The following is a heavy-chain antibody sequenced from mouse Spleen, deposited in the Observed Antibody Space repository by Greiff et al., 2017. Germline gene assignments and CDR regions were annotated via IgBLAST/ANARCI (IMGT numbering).Heavy chain of an antibody. V-gene: IGHV5-6-2*01. D-gene: IGHD2-12*01. CDR3: ARRSYYSLFDY. J-gene: IGHJ2*01. Sequence: EVKLMESGGGLVKPGGSLKLSCAASGFTFSSYAMSWVRQTPEKRLEWVAAINSNGGSTYYPDTVKDRFTISRDNAKNTLYLQMSSLRSEDTALYYCARRSYYSLFDYWGQGTTLTVSS. CDR1: GFTFSSYA. CDR2: INSNGGST.